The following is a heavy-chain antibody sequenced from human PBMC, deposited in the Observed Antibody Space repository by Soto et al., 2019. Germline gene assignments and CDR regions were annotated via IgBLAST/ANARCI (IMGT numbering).Heavy chain of an antibody. J-gene: IGHJ6*02. CDR2: INHSGST. CDR1: GGSFSGYY. V-gene: IGHV4-34*01. D-gene: IGHD6-13*01. Sequence: SETLSLTCAVYGGSFSGYYWSWIRQPPGKGLEWIGEINHSGSTNCNPSLKSRVTISVDTSKNQFSLKLSSVTAADTAVYYCARGLSEQQLAPYYYYGMDVWGQGTTVTVSS. CDR3: ARGLSEQQLAPYYYYGMDV.